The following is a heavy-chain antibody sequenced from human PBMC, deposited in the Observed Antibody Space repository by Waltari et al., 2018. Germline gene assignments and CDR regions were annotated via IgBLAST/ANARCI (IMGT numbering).Heavy chain of an antibody. CDR1: GGSFSGYY. CDR2: INHSGST. CDR3: ARGRLDIVVVPAAYNYYYYYYMDV. D-gene: IGHD2-2*03. V-gene: IGHV4-34*01. Sequence: QVQLQQWGAGLLKPSETLSLTCAVYGGSFSGYYWSWIRQPPGKGLEWLGEINHSGSTHDNPSLKGRVTMSVDTSKNQFSLKLSSVTAADTAVYYCARGRLDIVVVPAAYNYYYYYYMDVWGKGTTVTVSS. J-gene: IGHJ6*03.